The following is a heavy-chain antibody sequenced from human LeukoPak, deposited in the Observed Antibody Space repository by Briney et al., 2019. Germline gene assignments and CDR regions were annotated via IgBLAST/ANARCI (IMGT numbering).Heavy chain of an antibody. CDR1: GGSFSGYY. Sequence: SETLSLTCAVYGGSFSGYYWSWIRQPPGKGLEWIGEINHSGSTNYNPSLKSRVTISVDTSKNQFSLKLSSVTAADTAVYYCARGFADYWGQGTLVTVSS. J-gene: IGHJ4*02. V-gene: IGHV4-34*01. CDR2: INHSGST. CDR3: ARGFADY.